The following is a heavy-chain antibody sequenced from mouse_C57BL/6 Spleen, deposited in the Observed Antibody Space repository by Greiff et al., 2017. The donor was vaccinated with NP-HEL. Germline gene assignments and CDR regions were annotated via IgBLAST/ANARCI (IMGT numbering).Heavy chain of an antibody. D-gene: IGHD1-1*01. CDR3: ARKPYGSSYGFAY. V-gene: IGHV1-22*01. CDR1: GYTFTDYN. Sequence: VQLKESGPELVKPGASVKMSCKASGYTFTDYNMHWVKQSHGKSLEWIGYINPNNGGTSYNQKFKGKATLTVNKSSSTAYMELRSLTSEDSAVYYCARKPYGSSYGFAYWGQGTLVTVSA. J-gene: IGHJ3*01. CDR2: INPNNGGT.